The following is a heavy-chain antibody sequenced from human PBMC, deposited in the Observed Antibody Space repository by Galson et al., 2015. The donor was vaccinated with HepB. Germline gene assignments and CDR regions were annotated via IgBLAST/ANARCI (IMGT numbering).Heavy chain of an antibody. Sequence: SLRLSCAASGFTFSSYSMNWVRQAPGKGLEWVSSISSSSYIYYADSVKGRFTISRDNAKNSLYLQMNSLRAEDTAVYYCARDSGGSPGPLDYWGQGTLVTVSS. J-gene: IGHJ4*02. V-gene: IGHV3-21*01. CDR1: GFTFSSYS. CDR3: ARDSGGSPGPLDY. CDR2: ISSSSYI. D-gene: IGHD2-15*01.